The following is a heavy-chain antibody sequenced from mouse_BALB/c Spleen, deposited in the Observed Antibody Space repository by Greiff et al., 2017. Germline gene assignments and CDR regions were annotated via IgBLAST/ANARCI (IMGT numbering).Heavy chain of an antibody. J-gene: IGHJ2*01. CDR2: INPYNDGT. V-gene: IGHV1-14*01. Sequence: VQLKESGPELVKPGASVKMSCKASGYTFTSYVMHWVKQKPGQGLEWIGYINPYNDGTKYNEKFKGKATLTSDKSSSTAYMELSSLTSEDSAVYYCARGVGLGRGNYFDYWGQGTTLTVSS. CDR1: GYTFTSYV. CDR3: ARGVGLGRGNYFDY. D-gene: IGHD4-1*01.